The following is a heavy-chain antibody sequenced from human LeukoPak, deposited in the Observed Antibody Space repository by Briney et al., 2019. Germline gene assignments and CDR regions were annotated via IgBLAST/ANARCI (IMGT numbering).Heavy chain of an antibody. Sequence: GGSLRLSCATSGFTFNRHALHWVRQAPGKRLEYVSSINSNGGTTYYANSVKGRFTISRDNSKNTLYLQMGSLRADDMGVYYCARSQWLAQEGFDYWGQGTLVTVSS. CDR3: ARSQWLAQEGFDY. J-gene: IGHJ4*02. D-gene: IGHD6-19*01. CDR2: INSNGGTT. V-gene: IGHV3-64*01. CDR1: GFTFNRHA.